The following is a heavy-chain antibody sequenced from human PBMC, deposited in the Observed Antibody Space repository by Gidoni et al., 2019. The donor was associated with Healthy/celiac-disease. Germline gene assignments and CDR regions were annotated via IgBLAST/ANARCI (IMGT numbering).Heavy chain of an antibody. CDR1: GFTFRSYA. CDR3: AKGPGSTGAFDI. CDR2: ISGSSGST. V-gene: IGHV3-23*01. Sequence: EVQLLESGGGWVQPGGSLRLPCAASGFTFRSYAMSCVRQAPGKGLEWVSAISGSSGSTYYADSVKGRFTISRDNSKNTLYLQMNSLRAEDTAVYYCAKGPGSTGAFDIWGQGTMVTVSS. J-gene: IGHJ3*02. D-gene: IGHD2-15*01.